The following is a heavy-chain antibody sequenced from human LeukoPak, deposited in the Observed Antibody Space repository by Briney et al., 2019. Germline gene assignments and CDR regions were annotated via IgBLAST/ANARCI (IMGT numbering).Heavy chain of an antibody. J-gene: IGHJ4*02. CDR2: ISGSGGST. D-gene: IGHD2-2*01. Sequence: PGGSLRLPCAASGFTFSSYAMSWVRQAPGKGLEWISAISGSGGSTYYADSVKGRFTISRDNSKNTLYLQMNSLRAEDTAVYYCAKDIVVVPAGGYFDYWGQGTLVTVSS. CDR3: AKDIVVVPAGGYFDY. CDR1: GFTFSSYA. V-gene: IGHV3-23*01.